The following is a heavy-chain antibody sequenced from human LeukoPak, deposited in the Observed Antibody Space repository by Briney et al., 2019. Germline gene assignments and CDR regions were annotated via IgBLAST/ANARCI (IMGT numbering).Heavy chain of an antibody. CDR3: ARGVRQRGYYVGYYFDY. Sequence: SETLSLTCTVSGGLISISTYYWGWIRQPPGKGLEWIGSIYYSGSTYYNPSLKSRVTISVDTSKNHFSLRLSSVTAADTAVYYCARGVRQRGYYVGYYFDYWGQGTLVTVSS. V-gene: IGHV4-39*07. D-gene: IGHD3-22*01. J-gene: IGHJ4*02. CDR1: GGLISISTYY. CDR2: IYYSGST.